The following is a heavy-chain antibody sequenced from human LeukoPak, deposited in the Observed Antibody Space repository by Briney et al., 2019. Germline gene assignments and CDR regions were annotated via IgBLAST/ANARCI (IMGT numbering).Heavy chain of an antibody. V-gene: IGHV4-59*01. CDR1: GGSISSYY. CDR3: ARDARVIGAFDI. Sequence: PSETLSLTCTVSGGSISSYYWSWIRQPPGKGLEWIGYIYYSGSTNYNPSLKSQVTISVDTSKNQFSLKLSSVTAADTAVYYCARDARVIGAFDIWGQGTMVTVSS. D-gene: IGHD2/OR15-2a*01. J-gene: IGHJ3*02. CDR2: IYYSGST.